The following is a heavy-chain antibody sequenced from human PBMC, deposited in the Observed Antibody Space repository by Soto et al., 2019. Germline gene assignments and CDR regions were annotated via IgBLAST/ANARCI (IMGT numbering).Heavy chain of an antibody. D-gene: IGHD3-22*01. V-gene: IGHV1-46*01. Sequence: GASVKVSCKASGYTFTSYYIHWVRQAPGQGLEWMGIINPSGGSTSYAQKFQGRVTMTRDTSTSTVYMELSSLRSEDTAVYYCASGGEDSSGYHVFYFDYWGQGTLVTVSS. J-gene: IGHJ4*02. CDR2: INPSGGST. CDR3: ASGGEDSSGYHVFYFDY. CDR1: GYTFTSYY.